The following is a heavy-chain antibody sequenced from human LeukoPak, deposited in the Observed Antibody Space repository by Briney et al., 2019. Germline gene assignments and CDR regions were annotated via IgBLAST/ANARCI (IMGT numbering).Heavy chain of an antibody. D-gene: IGHD7-27*01. J-gene: IGHJ3*02. CDR1: GYRFTSYW. CDR3: ARHQGNWAHDAFDI. CDR2: IYPGDSDT. V-gene: IGHV5-51*01. Sequence: GESLKISWKGSGYRFTSYWIGWVRPMPGKGLGWMGIIYPGDSDTRYSPFFEGQVTITADKSISTAYLQWSSLKASDPAMYYCARHQGNWAHDAFDIWGQGKMVTVSS.